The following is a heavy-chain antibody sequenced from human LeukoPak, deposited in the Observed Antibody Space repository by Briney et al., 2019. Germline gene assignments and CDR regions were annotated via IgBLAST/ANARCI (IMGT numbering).Heavy chain of an antibody. V-gene: IGHV3-21*01. Sequence: PGGSLRLSCAASGFTFSSYSMNWVRQAPGKGLEWVSSISSSSSYIYYADSVKGRFTISRDNAKNSLYLQMNSLRAEDTAVYYCAREYAKKDYYGSGSSDYWGQGILVIVSS. CDR3: AREYAKKDYYGSGSSDY. D-gene: IGHD3-10*01. CDR2: ISSSSSYI. J-gene: IGHJ4*02. CDR1: GFTFSSYS.